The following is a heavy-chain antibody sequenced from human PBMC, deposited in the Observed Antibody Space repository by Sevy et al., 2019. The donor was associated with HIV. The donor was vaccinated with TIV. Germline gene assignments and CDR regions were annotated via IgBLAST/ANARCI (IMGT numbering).Heavy chain of an antibody. D-gene: IGHD3-22*01. Sequence: ASVKVSCKASGHTFTSYGISWVRQAPGQGLEWMGWISAYNGNTNYAQKLQGRVTMTTDTSTSTAYMELRSLRSDDTAVYYCARDRGFGYDSSGYFDYFDYWGQGTLVTVSS. V-gene: IGHV1-18*01. CDR1: GHTFTSYG. J-gene: IGHJ4*02. CDR3: ARDRGFGYDSSGYFDYFDY. CDR2: ISAYNGNT.